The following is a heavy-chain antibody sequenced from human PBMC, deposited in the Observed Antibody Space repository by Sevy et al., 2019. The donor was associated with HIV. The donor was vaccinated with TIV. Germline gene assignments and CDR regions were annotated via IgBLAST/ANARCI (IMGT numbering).Heavy chain of an antibody. CDR1: GFTFSSYW. J-gene: IGHJ4*02. D-gene: IGHD3-22*01. CDR3: ARDFGRDYYDSSGYYGY. Sequence: GGSLRLSCAASGFTFSSYWMSWVRQAPGKGLEWVANIKQDGSETYYVDSVKGRFTISRDNAKNSLYLQMNSLRAEDTAVYYCARDFGRDYYDSSGYYGYWGQGTLVTVSS. V-gene: IGHV3-7*01. CDR2: IKQDGSET.